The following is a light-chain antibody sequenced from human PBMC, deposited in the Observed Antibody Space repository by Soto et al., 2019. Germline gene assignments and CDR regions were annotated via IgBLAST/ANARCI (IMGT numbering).Light chain of an antibody. Sequence: EIALTPSPVTLSLSPGERATLSCRASQSVSSGFLAWYQQKPGQSPRLLIYGASTRATGIPARFSGSGSGTEFTLTISSLQSEDFAVYYCQQYNNWPLTFGQGTKVDIK. V-gene: IGKV3-15*01. CDR2: GAS. J-gene: IGKJ1*01. CDR1: QSVSSGF. CDR3: QQYNNWPLT.